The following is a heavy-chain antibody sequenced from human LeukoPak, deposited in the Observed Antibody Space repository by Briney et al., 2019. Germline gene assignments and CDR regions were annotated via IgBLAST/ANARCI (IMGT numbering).Heavy chain of an antibody. D-gene: IGHD2-21*01. CDR3: TRVADSNLVSDAFDV. V-gene: IGHV1-69*11. CDR1: GGNSVTYA. CDR2: IIPAISRT. Sequence: SVKVSCKTSGGNSVTYATNWVRQVPGQGLEWMGRIIPAISRTDYTYNFEDRVTITADDSATTAYLEVTNLRPEDTAMYYCTRVADSNLVSDAFDVWGQGTMVTVSS. J-gene: IGHJ3*01.